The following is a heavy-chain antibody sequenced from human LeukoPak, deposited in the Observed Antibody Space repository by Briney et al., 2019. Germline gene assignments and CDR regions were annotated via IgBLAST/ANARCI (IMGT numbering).Heavy chain of an antibody. CDR1: GFTFTNYA. CDR3: AKGVDGYCSSASCHAYDC. D-gene: IGHD2-2*01. V-gene: IGHV3-23*01. Sequence: GGSLRLSCAASGFTFTNYAMSWVRQAPGKGLEWVSAISGSGIDTYYADSVKGRFTISRDHSKDTLYLQMNSLTAEDTAVYYCAKGVDGYCSSASCHAYDCWGQGTLVTVSS. CDR2: ISGSGIDT. J-gene: IGHJ4*02.